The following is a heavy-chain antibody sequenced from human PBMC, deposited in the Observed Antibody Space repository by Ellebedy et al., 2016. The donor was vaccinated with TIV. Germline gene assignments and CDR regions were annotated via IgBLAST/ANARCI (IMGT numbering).Heavy chain of an antibody. Sequence: GESLKISCAVSGFTFSRYGMHWVRQAPGKGLEWVAVISYAGSKKYYADSVKGRFNISRDNSKNILYLQMNSLRDDDTAVYYCARDQGYGTASFTAFDYWGQGNLVTVSS. V-gene: IGHV3-30*03. CDR3: ARDQGYGTASFTAFDY. CDR1: GFTFSRYG. D-gene: IGHD3-10*01. J-gene: IGHJ4*02. CDR2: ISYAGSKK.